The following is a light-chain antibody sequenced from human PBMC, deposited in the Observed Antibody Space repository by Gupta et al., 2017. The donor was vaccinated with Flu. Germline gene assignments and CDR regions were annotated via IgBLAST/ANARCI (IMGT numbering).Light chain of an antibody. CDR2: GNS. V-gene: IGLV1-40*01. CDR3: KSYDSSLSGSL. CDR1: SSNIGAGYD. J-gene: IGLJ3*02. Sequence: QSVLTQPPSVFRAPGQRVTISCTVSSSNIGAGYDVHWYQQFPGTAPKLLIYGNSNRPSGVPDRFSGSKSGTSASLAINGLQADDEADYYCKSYDSSLSGSLFGGETKLTVL.